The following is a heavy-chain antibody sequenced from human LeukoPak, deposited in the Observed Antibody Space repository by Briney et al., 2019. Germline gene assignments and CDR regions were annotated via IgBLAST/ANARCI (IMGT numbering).Heavy chain of an antibody. CDR3: ARVLNYYGSWPIDY. CDR2: IYYSGST. Sequence: SETLSLTCTVSSDSISSYYWSWIRQPPGKGLEWIGFIYYSGSTNYNPSLKSRVTISVDTSKNQFSLKLSSVTAADTAVYYCARVLNYYGSWPIDYWGQGTLVTVSS. CDR1: SDSISSYY. V-gene: IGHV4-59*01. J-gene: IGHJ4*02. D-gene: IGHD3-10*01.